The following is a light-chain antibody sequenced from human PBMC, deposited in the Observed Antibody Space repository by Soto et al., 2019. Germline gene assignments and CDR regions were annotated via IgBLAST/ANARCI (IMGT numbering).Light chain of an antibody. CDR1: SSNIGSNT. Sequence: QSVLTQPPSASGTPGQRVTISCSGSSSNIGSNTVNWYQQLPGTAPKLLIYSNNQRPSGVPDRFSGSKSGTSASLAISGLQAEDWADYYCAAWDCSLNGAHVVFGGGTQLTVL. CDR3: AAWDCSLNGAHVV. V-gene: IGLV1-44*01. CDR2: SNN. J-gene: IGLJ2*01.